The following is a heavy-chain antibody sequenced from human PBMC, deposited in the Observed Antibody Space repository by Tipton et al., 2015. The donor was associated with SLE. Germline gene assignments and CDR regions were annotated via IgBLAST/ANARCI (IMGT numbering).Heavy chain of an antibody. CDR2: LYFSGNT. J-gene: IGHJ4*02. Sequence: LRLSCTVSGGSISSSVYYWAWIRQPPGKGLEWIGSLYFSGNTDYNPSLKSRVTISVDTSKNHLSLKVNSVTAADTAMYYCARHLRGLSGYGEGPFDYWGQGTLVTVSS. D-gene: IGHD5-12*01. V-gene: IGHV4-39*01. CDR3: ARHLRGLSGYGEGPFDY. CDR1: GGSISSSVYY.